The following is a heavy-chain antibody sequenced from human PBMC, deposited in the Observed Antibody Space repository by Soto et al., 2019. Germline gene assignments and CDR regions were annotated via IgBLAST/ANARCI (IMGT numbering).Heavy chain of an antibody. CDR2: IYYSGST. CDR1: GGSISSYY. D-gene: IGHD3-22*01. J-gene: IGHJ2*01. Sequence: QVQLQESGPGLVKPSETLSLTCTVSGGSISSYYWSWIRQPPGKGLEWIGYIYYSGSTNYNPSLKSRVTISVDTSKNQFSLKLSSVTAADTAVYYCARTVKWRYYDSSGYWTKHWYFDLWGRGTLVTVSS. V-gene: IGHV4-59*01. CDR3: ARTVKWRYYDSSGYWTKHWYFDL.